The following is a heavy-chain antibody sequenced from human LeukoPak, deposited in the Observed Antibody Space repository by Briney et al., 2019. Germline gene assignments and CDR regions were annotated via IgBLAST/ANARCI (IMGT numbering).Heavy chain of an antibody. D-gene: IGHD1-7*01. J-gene: IGHJ4*02. CDR3: ARGQWVVWNYGDY. CDR1: GYTFTGYY. CDR2: INPNSGGT. Sequence: ASVKVSCKASGYTFTGYYVHWGRQAPGQGLEWMGWINPNSGGTNYAQRFHGRVTMTRDTSISTAYMELSRLRSDDTAVYYCARGQWVVWNYGDYWGQGTLVTVSS. V-gene: IGHV1-2*02.